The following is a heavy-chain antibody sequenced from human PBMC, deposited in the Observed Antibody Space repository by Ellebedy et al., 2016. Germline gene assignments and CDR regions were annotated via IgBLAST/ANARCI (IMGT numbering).Heavy chain of an antibody. CDR1: GFTFSSYA. V-gene: IGHV3-33*08. CDR3: ARTGVGYCSVSSCPIDY. J-gene: IGHJ4*02. Sequence: GGSLRLSCAASGFTFSSYAMHWVRQAPGKGLEWVAVIWFDGSKTYYVDSVKGRFTISRDNSKNTLYLQMNSLRDEDTAVYYCARTGVGYCSVSSCPIDYWGQGTLVTVSS. D-gene: IGHD2-2*01. CDR2: IWFDGSKT.